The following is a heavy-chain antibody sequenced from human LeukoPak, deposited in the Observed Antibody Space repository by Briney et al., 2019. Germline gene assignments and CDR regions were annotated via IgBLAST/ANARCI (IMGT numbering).Heavy chain of an antibody. CDR1: GGSISSYY. Sequence: SETLSLTCTVSGGSISSYYWSWIRQPPGKGLEWIGYISYSGSTTYNPSLRSRVTISVDTSKNQFSLNLISVAAADTAVYYCARDDAYYWGQGTLVTVSS. CDR2: ISYSGST. CDR3: ARDDAYY. V-gene: IGHV4-59*01. J-gene: IGHJ4*02. D-gene: IGHD3-16*01.